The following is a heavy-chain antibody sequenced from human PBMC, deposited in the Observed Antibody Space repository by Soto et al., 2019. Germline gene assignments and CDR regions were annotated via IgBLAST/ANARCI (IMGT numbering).Heavy chain of an antibody. J-gene: IGHJ4*02. CDR1: GFTFSNAW. V-gene: IGHV3-15*07. CDR3: TTDQRSSSGYYWDY. D-gene: IGHD3-22*01. CDR2: IKSKTDGGTT. Sequence: AGGSLRLSCAASGFTFSNAWMNWVRQAPGKGLEWVGRIKSKTDGGTTDYAAPVKGRFTISRDDSKNTLYLQMNSLKTEDTAVYYCTTDQRSSSGYYWDYWGQGTLVTVSS.